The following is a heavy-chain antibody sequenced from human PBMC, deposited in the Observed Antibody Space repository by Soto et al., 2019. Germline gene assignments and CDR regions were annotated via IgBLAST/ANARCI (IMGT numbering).Heavy chain of an antibody. D-gene: IGHD5-18*01. J-gene: IGHJ4*02. V-gene: IGHV4-4*07. Sequence: QVQLQESGPGLVKPPETLSLTCTVSGGSIRSYYWSWIRQPAGKGLEWIGRIYTSGSTNYNPSLKSRVTMSVDTSKNQFSLKLSSVTAADPALYYCARDNPYSYGPYYFAYGGQGTLVTVSS. CDR2: IYTSGST. CDR3: ARDNPYSYGPYYFAY. CDR1: GGSIRSYY.